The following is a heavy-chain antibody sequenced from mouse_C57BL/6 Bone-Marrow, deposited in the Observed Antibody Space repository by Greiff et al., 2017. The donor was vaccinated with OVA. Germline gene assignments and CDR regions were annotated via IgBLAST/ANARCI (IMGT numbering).Heavy chain of an antibody. CDR3: ARHDDGSGFAY. Sequence: EVQLVESGGGLVQPGGSLKLSCAASGFTFSDYYMYWVRQTPEKRLEWVAYISNGGGSTYYPDTVKGRFTISRDNAKNTLYLQMSRLKSEDTAMYYCARHDDGSGFAYWGQGTLVTVSA. CDR2: ISNGGGST. J-gene: IGHJ3*01. V-gene: IGHV5-12*01. CDR1: GFTFSDYY. D-gene: IGHD1-1*01.